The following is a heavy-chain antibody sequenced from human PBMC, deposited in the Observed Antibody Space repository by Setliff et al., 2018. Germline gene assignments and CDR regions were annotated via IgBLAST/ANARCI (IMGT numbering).Heavy chain of an antibody. CDR1: GASINSGTYY. Sequence: PSETLSLTCTVSGASINSGTYYWAWIRQPPGKGLEWIGRIHYSGTTYYNASLKSRVTMSVDTSKNQFSLKLSSVTAAGTAVYYCARGRAGHSGHWGQGTLVTVSS. D-gene: IGHD6-19*01. CDR2: IHYSGTT. J-gene: IGHJ4*02. CDR3: ARGRAGHSGH. V-gene: IGHV4-39*01.